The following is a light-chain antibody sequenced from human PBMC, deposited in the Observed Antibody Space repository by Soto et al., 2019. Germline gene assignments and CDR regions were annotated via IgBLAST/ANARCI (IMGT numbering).Light chain of an antibody. Sequence: QGALTEPGSLSGSPGQSVTISCTGTISDVGAYNYVSWYQQHPGKAPKFMIYDVSKRPSGVPDRFSGSKSGNTASLTISGLQAEDEADYYCCSYAGTHSYVYRTGTKVTVL. V-gene: IGLV2-11*01. CDR2: DVS. J-gene: IGLJ1*01. CDR1: ISDVGAYNY. CDR3: CSYAGTHSYV.